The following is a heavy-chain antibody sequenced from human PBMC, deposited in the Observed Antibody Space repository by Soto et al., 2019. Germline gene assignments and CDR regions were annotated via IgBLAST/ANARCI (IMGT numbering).Heavy chain of an antibody. J-gene: IGHJ4*02. V-gene: IGHV4-59*01. CDR2: IYYLGNT. CDR1: GDSINTYY. D-gene: IGHD6-13*01. Sequence: PSETLSLTCTVSGDSINTYYWSWIRQPPGQGLEWIGFIYYLGNTYYNPSLKRRVAISVDTSKNQFSLRLTSVIAADTAVYFCARRMRGASGIFDDSGPGIMVTVSS. CDR3: ARRMRGASGIFDD.